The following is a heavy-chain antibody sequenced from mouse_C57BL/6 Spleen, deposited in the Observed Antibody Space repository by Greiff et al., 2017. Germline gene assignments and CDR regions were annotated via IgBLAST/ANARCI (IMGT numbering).Heavy chain of an antibody. CDR2: INPASSCT. D-gene: IGHD6-2*01. Sequence: VQLQQSGAELVRPGTSVKVSCKASGYAFTNYLMQWVKQRPGQGLEWIGEINPASSCTNYNEKFKGKATLTADKSSSTAYMQLSSLTSEDSAVYYCARAVSAVPYSDYWGQGTTLTVSS. CDR1: GYAFTNYL. V-gene: IGHV1-54*01. J-gene: IGHJ2*01. CDR3: ARAVSAVPYSDY.